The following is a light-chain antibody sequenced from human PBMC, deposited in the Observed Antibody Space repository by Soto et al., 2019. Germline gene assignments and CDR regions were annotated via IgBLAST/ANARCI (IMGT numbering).Light chain of an antibody. CDR1: SSDVGGYNY. V-gene: IGLV2-14*01. CDR3: TSYSSGSTPYV. Sequence: QSALTQPASVSGSPGQSITISCTGSSSDVGGYNYVSWYQQHPGKVPKLMIYEVTNRPSGVSNRFSGSKSGNTASLTISGLQAEDEADYYCTSYSSGSTPYVFGTGTKVTVL. CDR2: EVT. J-gene: IGLJ1*01.